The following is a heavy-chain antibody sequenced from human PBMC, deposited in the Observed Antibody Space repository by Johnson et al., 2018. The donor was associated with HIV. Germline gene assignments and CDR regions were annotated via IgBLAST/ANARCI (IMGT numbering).Heavy chain of an antibody. D-gene: IGHD3-22*01. V-gene: IGHV3-33*06. CDR3: AKGTHYSDSSGYNAFDI. CDR2: IWYDGSDK. J-gene: IGHJ3*02. Sequence: QVHLVESGGGVVQPGRSLRLSCAASGFTFSSFGMHWVRQAPGKGLEWVAVIWYDGSDKYYADSVKGRFTISRDNSRNTVYLQMNSLRVEDTAVYYCAKGTHYSDSSGYNAFDIWGQGTMVTVSS. CDR1: GFTFSSFG.